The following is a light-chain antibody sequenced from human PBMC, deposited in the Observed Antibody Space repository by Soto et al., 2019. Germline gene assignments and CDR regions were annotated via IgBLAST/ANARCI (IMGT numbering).Light chain of an antibody. Sequence: QSVLTQPPSVSGAPGQRVTISCTGSSSNIGAGYDVHWYQQLPVTAPKLLIYGNSNRPSGVPDRFSGSKSGTSASLAITGLQAEDEADYYCQSYDSSLSVVVFGGGTKLTFL. CDR1: SSNIGAGYD. CDR3: QSYDSSLSVVV. CDR2: GNS. J-gene: IGLJ2*01. V-gene: IGLV1-40*01.